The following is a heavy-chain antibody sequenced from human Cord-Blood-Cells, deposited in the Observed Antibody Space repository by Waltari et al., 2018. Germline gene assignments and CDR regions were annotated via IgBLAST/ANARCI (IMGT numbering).Heavy chain of an antibody. CDR2: IIPIFGKA. D-gene: IGHD1-26*01. CDR1: GGTFSSYA. J-gene: IGHJ6*02. CDR3: ARSIGGSNYYYYYGMDV. Sequence: QVQLVQSGAEVKKPGSSVKVSCKASGGTFSSYAISWVRQAPGQGLEWMGGIIPIFGKANYAQKFQGRVTITADESTSTAYMELSSLRSEDTAVYYCARSIGGSNYYYYYGMDVWGQGTTVTVSS. V-gene: IGHV1-69*01.